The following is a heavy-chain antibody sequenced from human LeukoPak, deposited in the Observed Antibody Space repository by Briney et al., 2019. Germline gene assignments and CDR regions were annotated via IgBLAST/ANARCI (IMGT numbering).Heavy chain of an antibody. CDR1: GFTFSSYS. J-gene: IGHJ4*02. CDR2: ISSSSSYI. CDR3: GFSSSGWAGLDY. D-gene: IGHD6-19*01. Sequence: GGSLRLSCAASGFTFSSYSMNWVRQAPGKGLEWVSSISSSSSYIYFADSVKGRFTISRDNAKNSLYLQMNSLRADDTAVYYCGFSSSGWAGLDYWGQGTLVTVSS. V-gene: IGHV3-21*01.